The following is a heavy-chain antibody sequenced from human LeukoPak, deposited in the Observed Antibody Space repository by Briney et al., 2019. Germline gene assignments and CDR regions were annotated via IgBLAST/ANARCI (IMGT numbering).Heavy chain of an antibody. CDR2: IYHSGST. Sequence: PSETLSLTCTVSGVSISGVYWGWIRQPPGKGLEGIGSIYHSGSTNYNPSLKSRVTISVDTSKNQFSLKLSSVTAADTAVYYCAGNIVLMVYAFDNWGQGTMVTVSS. D-gene: IGHD2-8*01. J-gene: IGHJ4*02. V-gene: IGHV4-59*08. CDR3: AGNIVLMVYAFDN. CDR1: GVSISGVY.